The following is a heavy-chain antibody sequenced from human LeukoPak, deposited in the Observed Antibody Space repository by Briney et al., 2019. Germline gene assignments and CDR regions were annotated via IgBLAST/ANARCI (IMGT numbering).Heavy chain of an antibody. Sequence: GGSLRLSCAASGFIFSSYGMYWVRQAPGKGLEWVAVISNDGNDKQYADSVKGRFTISRDNSKNTLYLHMNSLRADDTAVYHRAKDGLMRFFDYWGQGTLVTVSS. CDR3: AKDGLMRFFDY. CDR2: ISNDGNDK. D-gene: IGHD2-8*01. V-gene: IGHV3-30*18. J-gene: IGHJ4*02. CDR1: GFIFSSYG.